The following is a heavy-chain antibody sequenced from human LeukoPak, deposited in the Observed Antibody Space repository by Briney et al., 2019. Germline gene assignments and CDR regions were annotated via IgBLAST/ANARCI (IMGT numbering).Heavy chain of an antibody. V-gene: IGHV3-23*01. CDR2: ISGSGSNT. Sequence: GGSLRLSCAASGFTFSSCAMSWVRQAPGKGLEWVSTISGSGSNTYYADSVKGRFTVSRDNPNNTLFLQVNSLGAEDSAVYYCARDIRGYIQSDGYFDYWGRGTLVTVSS. D-gene: IGHD1-1*01. J-gene: IGHJ4*02. CDR1: GFTFSSCA. CDR3: ARDIRGYIQSDGYFDY.